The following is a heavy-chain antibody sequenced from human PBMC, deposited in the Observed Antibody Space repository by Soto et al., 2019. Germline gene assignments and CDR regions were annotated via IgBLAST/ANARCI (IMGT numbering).Heavy chain of an antibody. CDR1: GYTFTTYA. CDR2: INTGNGNT. J-gene: IGHJ6*02. V-gene: IGHV1-3*04. D-gene: IGHD6-25*01. Sequence: QVQVVQSGAEVKMPGASVKVSCKASGYTFTTYAMHWVRQAPGQRLEWMGWINTGNGNTRNSQNFQGRVTITRDTSANTAYMELRGLRSDDAAVYYCARFQSGTSKKSYGYYYYGLDVWGQGTTVTVSS. CDR3: ARFQSGTSKKSYGYYYYGLDV.